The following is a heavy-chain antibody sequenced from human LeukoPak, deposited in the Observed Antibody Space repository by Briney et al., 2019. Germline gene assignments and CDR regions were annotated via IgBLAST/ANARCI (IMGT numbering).Heavy chain of an antibody. CDR3: AVHNYYDSSGYYYYFDY. Sequence: GGSLRLSCEASGFTFIKYAMTWVRQAPGKGLEWVSVISGSGGSTYYADSVKGRFTISRDNSKNTLYLQMNSLRAEDTAVYYCAVHNYYDSSGYYYYFDYWGQGTLVTVSS. D-gene: IGHD3-22*01. CDR2: ISGSGGST. CDR1: GFTFIKYA. V-gene: IGHV3-23*01. J-gene: IGHJ4*02.